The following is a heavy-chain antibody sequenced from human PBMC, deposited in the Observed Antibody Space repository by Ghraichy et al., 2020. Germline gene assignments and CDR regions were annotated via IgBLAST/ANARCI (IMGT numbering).Heavy chain of an antibody. D-gene: IGHD6-19*01. J-gene: IGHJ4*02. V-gene: IGHV3-13*01. CDR3: ARVRSGGWSDY. CDR2: IATAGDT. CDR1: GFRISNYD. Sequence: LSLTCAASGFRISNYDMHWVRQSTGEGLEWVSTIATAGDTYYSDSVKGRFTISRDNAKNSFYLQMNSLRSGDTAVYYCARVRSGGWSDYWGQGTLVTVSS.